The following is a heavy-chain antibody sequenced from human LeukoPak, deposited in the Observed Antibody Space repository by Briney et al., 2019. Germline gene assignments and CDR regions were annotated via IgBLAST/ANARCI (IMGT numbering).Heavy chain of an antibody. J-gene: IGHJ5*02. D-gene: IGHD4-17*01. CDR1: GYTFTGYY. Sequence: ASVKVSCKASGYTFTGYYMHWARQAPGQGLEWMGWINPNSGGTNYAQKFRGRVTMTRDTSISTAYMELTRLRSDDAAVYYCARAFTGTSRRYGDYWFDPWGQGTLVTVSS. V-gene: IGHV1-2*02. CDR2: INPNSGGT. CDR3: ARAFTGTSRRYGDYWFDP.